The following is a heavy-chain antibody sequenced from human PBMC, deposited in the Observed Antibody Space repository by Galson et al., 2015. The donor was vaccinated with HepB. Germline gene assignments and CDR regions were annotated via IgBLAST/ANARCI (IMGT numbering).Heavy chain of an antibody. D-gene: IGHD6-13*01. CDR2: TCYRSKWYN. CDR3: ARVLIGRSSSWYYFDY. J-gene: IGHJ4*02. CDR1: GDSVSSNSAA. Sequence: CAISGDSVSSNSAAWNWIRQSPSRGLEWLGRTCYRSKWYNDYAVSVKSRITINPDTSKNQFSLQLNSVTPEDTAVYYCARVLIGRSSSWYYFDYWGQGTLVTVSS. V-gene: IGHV6-1*01.